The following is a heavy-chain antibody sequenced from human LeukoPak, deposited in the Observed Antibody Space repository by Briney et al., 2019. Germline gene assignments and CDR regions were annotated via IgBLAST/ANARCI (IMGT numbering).Heavy chain of an antibody. CDR3: ARDHMGYSSGWYYFDY. CDR2: IKQDGSEK. D-gene: IGHD6-19*01. V-gene: IGHV3-7*01. J-gene: IGHJ4*02. CDR1: GSTFSSYW. Sequence: GGSLRLSCAASGSTFSSYWMSWVRQAPGKGLEWVANIKQDGSEKYYVDSVKGRFTISRDNAKNSLYLQMNSLRAEDTAVYYCARDHMGYSSGWYYFDYWGQGTLVTVSS.